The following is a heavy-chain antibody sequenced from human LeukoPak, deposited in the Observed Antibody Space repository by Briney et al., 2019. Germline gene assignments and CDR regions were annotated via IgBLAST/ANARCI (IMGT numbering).Heavy chain of an antibody. J-gene: IGHJ4*02. D-gene: IGHD3-10*01. CDR1: GGSFSGYY. CDR2: INHSGST. V-gene: IGHV4-34*01. Sequence: PSETLSLTCAVYGGSFSGYYWSWIRQPPGKGLEWIGEINHSGSTDYNPSLKSRVTISVDTSKNQFSLKLSSVTAADTAVYYCARRSYYYGSGSVDYWGQGTLVTVSS. CDR3: ARRSYYYGSGSVDY.